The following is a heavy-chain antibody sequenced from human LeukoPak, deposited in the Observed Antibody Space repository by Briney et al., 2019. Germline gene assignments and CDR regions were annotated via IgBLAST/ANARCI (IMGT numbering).Heavy chain of an antibody. Sequence: ASVKVSCKASGYTSTGYYIQWVRQAPGQGLEWMGWMNANSGGTRYAQKFQGRVSMTRDTSISTAYMELSGLRSEDTAVYYCARDQGDNSYGYYAIWYAFDVWGQGTMVTVSS. D-gene: IGHD5-18*01. CDR1: GYTSTGYY. CDR3: ARDQGDNSYGYYAIWYAFDV. V-gene: IGHV1-2*02. CDR2: MNANSGGT. J-gene: IGHJ3*01.